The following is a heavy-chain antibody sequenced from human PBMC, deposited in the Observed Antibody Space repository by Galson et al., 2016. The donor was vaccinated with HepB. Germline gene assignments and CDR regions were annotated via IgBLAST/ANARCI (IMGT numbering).Heavy chain of an antibody. Sequence: SETLSLTCTVSGGSLSSSSFYWGWIRQPPGKGLEWIGSLYYTGKTSYNPSLESRLTISVDTSKSQISLRLNSVTAADTAVYYCARHPTVAVSAVGDSWGQGTLVTVSS. D-gene: IGHD2-15*01. CDR1: GGSLSSSSFY. J-gene: IGHJ4*02. CDR3: ARHPTVAVSAVGDS. V-gene: IGHV4-39*01. CDR2: LYYTGKT.